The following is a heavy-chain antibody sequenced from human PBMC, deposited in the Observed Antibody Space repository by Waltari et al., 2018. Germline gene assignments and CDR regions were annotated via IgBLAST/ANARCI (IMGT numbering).Heavy chain of an antibody. V-gene: IGHV4-39*01. CDR1: GGPISSSSYY. Sequence: QLQLQESGPGLVKPSETLSLTCTVSGGPISSSSYYWGWIRQPPGKGLEWLGSIYYSGSTYYNPSLKSRVTISVDTSKNQFSLKLSSVTAADTAVYYCARQRGGRLRSSSSSALYYYYMDVWGKGTTVTVSS. CDR2: IYYSGST. CDR3: ARQRGGRLRSSSSSALYYYYMDV. J-gene: IGHJ6*03. D-gene: IGHD6-6*01.